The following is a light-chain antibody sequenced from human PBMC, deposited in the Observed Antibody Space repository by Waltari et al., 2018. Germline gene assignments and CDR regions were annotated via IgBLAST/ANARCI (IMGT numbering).Light chain of an antibody. J-gene: IGLJ2*01. Sequence: QSALTQPASVSGSPGQSITISCTGTSSYIGSYNLVSWYQQHPGKVPKLIIYEVIKRPSGISDRFSGSKSGNTASLTISGLQAEDEADYYCSSNAAGSSYVVFGGGTRLTVL. V-gene: IGLV2-23*02. CDR3: SSNAAGSSYVV. CDR2: EVI. CDR1: SSYIGSYNL.